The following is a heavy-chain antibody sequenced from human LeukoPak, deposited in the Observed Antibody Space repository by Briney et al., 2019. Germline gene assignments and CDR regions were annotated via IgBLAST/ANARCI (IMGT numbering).Heavy chain of an antibody. CDR3: TRDRNPDNWHEFDS. CDR2: IKQDGSEK. Sequence: PGGTLRLSCAASGFTFSSYWMSWVRQAPGKGLEWVANIKQDGSEKYYVDSVKGRFTISRDNAKNSLYLQMNSLRADDTAVYYCTRDRNPDNWHEFDSWGQGALVTVSS. CDR1: GFTFSSYW. D-gene: IGHD1-14*01. J-gene: IGHJ4*02. V-gene: IGHV3-7*01.